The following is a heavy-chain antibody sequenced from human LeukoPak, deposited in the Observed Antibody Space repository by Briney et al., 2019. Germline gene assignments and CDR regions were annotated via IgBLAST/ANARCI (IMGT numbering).Heavy chain of an antibody. CDR3: ARGYYYEGSGYFDY. J-gene: IGHJ4*02. D-gene: IGHD3-22*01. CDR2: INHSGST. V-gene: IGHV4-34*01. Sequence: SETLSLTCAVYGGSFSGYYWSWIRQPPGKGLEWIGEINHSGSTNYNPSLNSRATISVDTSKNQFSLKLSSVTAADTAVYYCARGYYYEGSGYFDYWGQGTLVTVSS. CDR1: GGSFSGYY.